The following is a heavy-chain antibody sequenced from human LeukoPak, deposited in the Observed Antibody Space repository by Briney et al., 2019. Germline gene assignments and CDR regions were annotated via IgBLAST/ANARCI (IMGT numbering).Heavy chain of an antibody. Sequence: GGSLRLSCAASEFTFSSNTMNWVRQAPGKGLEWVSVIGANGVATYYADSVTGRFTISRDNSRNTLYLQMNSLRAGDTAIYYCAKERRYFGSGLDSWGQGTLVTVSS. CDR1: EFTFSSNT. D-gene: IGHD3-10*01. V-gene: IGHV3-23*01. J-gene: IGHJ4*02. CDR3: AKERRYFGSGLDS. CDR2: IGANGVAT.